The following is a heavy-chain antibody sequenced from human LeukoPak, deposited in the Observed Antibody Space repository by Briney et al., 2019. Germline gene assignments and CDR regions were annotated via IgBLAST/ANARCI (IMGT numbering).Heavy chain of an antibody. CDR3: AREARFGELSLNY. Sequence: PGGSLRLSCAASGFTVSSNYMNWVRQAPGKGLEWVSYISSSSSTIYYADSVKGRFTISRDNAKNSLYLQMNSLRAEDTAEYYCAREARFGELSLNYWGQGTLVAVSS. CDR2: ISSSSSTI. J-gene: IGHJ4*02. V-gene: IGHV3-48*04. D-gene: IGHD3-10*01. CDR1: GFTVSSNY.